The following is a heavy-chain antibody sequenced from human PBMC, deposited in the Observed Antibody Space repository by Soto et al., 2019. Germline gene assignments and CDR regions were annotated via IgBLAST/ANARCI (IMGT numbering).Heavy chain of an antibody. CDR3: AKRDLIAVAGVPPDYYYYGMDV. CDR2: ISGSGGST. CDR1: GFNFRSYA. Sequence: GGSLTVSCAESGFNFRSYAMSWARQAPGKGLAWVSAISGSGGSTYYADSVKGRFTISRDNSKNTLYLQMNSLRAEDTAVYYCAKRDLIAVAGVPPDYYYYGMDVWGQGTTVTVS. D-gene: IGHD6-19*01. J-gene: IGHJ6*02. V-gene: IGHV3-23*01.